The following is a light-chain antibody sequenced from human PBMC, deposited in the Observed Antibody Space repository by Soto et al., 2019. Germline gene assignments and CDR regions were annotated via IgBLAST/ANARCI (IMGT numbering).Light chain of an antibody. CDR3: QRYHSVPFT. Sequence: DIQMTQSPSSLSASVGDRVTITCQASQDIKKYLNWYQQKPGKAPKLLISGASSLETGVPSRFRGRESGLHFTFTISSLQPKDIAPYYCQRYHSVPFTFGPGTKVDI. CDR1: QDIKKY. CDR2: GAS. J-gene: IGKJ3*01. V-gene: IGKV1-33*01.